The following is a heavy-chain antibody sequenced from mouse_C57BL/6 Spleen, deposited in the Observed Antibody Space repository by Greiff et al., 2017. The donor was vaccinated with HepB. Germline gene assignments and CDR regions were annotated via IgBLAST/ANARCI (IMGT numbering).Heavy chain of an antibody. D-gene: IGHD1-1*01. J-gene: IGHJ4*01. Sequence: QVQLQQPGAELVKPGASVKMSCKASGYTFTSYWITWVKQRPGQGLEWIGDIYPGSGSTNYNEKFKSKATLTVDPSSSTAYMQLSSLTSEDSAVYYCARGGITTVVATDYAMDYWGQGTSVTVSS. V-gene: IGHV1-55*01. CDR2: IYPGSGST. CDR3: ARGGITTVVATDYAMDY. CDR1: GYTFTSYW.